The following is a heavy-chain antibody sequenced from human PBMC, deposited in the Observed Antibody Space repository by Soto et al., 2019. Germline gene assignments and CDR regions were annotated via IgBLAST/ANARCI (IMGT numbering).Heavy chain of an antibody. V-gene: IGHV1-69*01. J-gene: IGHJ3*02. CDR1: GGTFSSYA. CDR2: IIPMFGTA. D-gene: IGHD1-26*01. Sequence: QVPLVQSGAEVKKPGSSVKVSCKASGGTFSSYAISWVRQAPGQGLEWMGGIIPMFGTADYAQKFQGRVTINADESTSTAYMELSILRSEDTAVYYCARGRSGSHDAFDIWGQGTMVTVSS. CDR3: ARGRSGSHDAFDI.